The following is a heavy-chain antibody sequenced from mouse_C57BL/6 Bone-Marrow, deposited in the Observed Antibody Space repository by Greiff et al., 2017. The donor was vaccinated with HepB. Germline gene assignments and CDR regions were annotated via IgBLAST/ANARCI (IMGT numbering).Heavy chain of an antibody. Sequence: VQLQQSGPGLVKPSQSLSLTCSVTGYSITSGYYWNWIRQFPGNKLEWMGYISYDGSNNYNPSLKNRISITRDTSKNQFFLKLNSVTTEDTATYYCARGRAITTVVAYYAMDYWGQGTSVTVSS. CDR2: ISYDGSN. V-gene: IGHV3-6*01. CDR3: ARGRAITTVVAYYAMDY. CDR1: GYSITSGYY. D-gene: IGHD1-1*01. J-gene: IGHJ4*01.